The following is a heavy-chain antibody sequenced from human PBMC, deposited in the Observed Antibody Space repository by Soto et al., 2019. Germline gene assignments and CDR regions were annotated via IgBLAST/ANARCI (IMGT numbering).Heavy chain of an antibody. CDR3: ARSIPQSRQLEIDY. CDR2: IIPIFGTA. Sequence: QVQLVQSGAEVKKPGSSVKVSCKASGGTFSSYAISWVRQAPGQGLEWMGGIIPIFGTANYAQKFQGRVTXXAXEXRSTAYMELSSLRSEDTAVYYCARSIPQSRQLEIDYWGQGTLVTVSS. D-gene: IGHD5-18*01. V-gene: IGHV1-69*12. J-gene: IGHJ4*02. CDR1: GGTFSSYA.